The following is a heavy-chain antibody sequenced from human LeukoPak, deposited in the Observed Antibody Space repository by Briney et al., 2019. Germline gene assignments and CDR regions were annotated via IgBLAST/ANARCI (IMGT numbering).Heavy chain of an antibody. V-gene: IGHV3-23*01. J-gene: IGHJ4*02. CDR2: IRSVVDTT. Sequence: GGPLRLSCAASGFTISNYGVSWVRQAPGKGLEWISGIRSVVDTTHYADSVKGRFIISRDNSKNTQSLQLDSLRPEDTALYYCAKHFCTGLVCSLFDSWGQGTLVTVSS. CDR1: GFTISNYG. CDR3: AKHFCTGLVCSLFDS. D-gene: IGHD3/OR15-3a*01.